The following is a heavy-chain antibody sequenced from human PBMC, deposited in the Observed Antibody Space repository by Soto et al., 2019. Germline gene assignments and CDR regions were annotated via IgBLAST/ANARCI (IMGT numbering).Heavy chain of an antibody. CDR3: ARDRRVYCSGGSCYSGY. CDR2: IKQDGSEK. V-gene: IGHV3-7*01. Sequence: GGSLRLSCAASGFTFSSYWMSWVRQAPGKGLEWVANIKQDGSEKYYVDSVKGRFTISRDNAKNSLYLQMNSLRAEDTAVYYCARDRRVYCSGGSCYSGYWGQGTLVTVSS. D-gene: IGHD2-15*01. CDR1: GFTFSSYW. J-gene: IGHJ4*02.